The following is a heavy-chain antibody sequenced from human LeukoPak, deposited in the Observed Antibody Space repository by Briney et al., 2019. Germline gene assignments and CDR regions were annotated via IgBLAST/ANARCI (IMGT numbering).Heavy chain of an antibody. V-gene: IGHV4-59*08. CDR1: GGSIRSFY. J-gene: IGHJ4*02. CDR3: ARLGGSYSVDY. D-gene: IGHD3-10*01. Sequence: SETLSLTCTVAGGSIRSFYWSWFRQPPGRGLEWLAYVSDSGNTNYNPSLKSRVTMSIDTSKNEFSLKLSSVTATDTAVYYGARLGGSYSVDYWGQGTLVTVSS. CDR2: VSDSGNT.